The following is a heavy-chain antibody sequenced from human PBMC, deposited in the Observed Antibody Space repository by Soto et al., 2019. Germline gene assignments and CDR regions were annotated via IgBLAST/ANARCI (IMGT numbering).Heavy chain of an antibody. J-gene: IGHJ3*02. D-gene: IGHD2-21*01. CDR3: ARYSGWGLGGDAFDI. Sequence: GGSLRLSCAASGFTVSSNYMSWVRQAPGQGLEWVSVIYSVCSTYYADSVKGRFTISRHNSKNTLYLQMNSLRAEDTAVYYCARYSGWGLGGDAFDIWGQGTMVTVSS. CDR2: IYSVCST. V-gene: IGHV3-53*04. CDR1: GFTVSSNY.